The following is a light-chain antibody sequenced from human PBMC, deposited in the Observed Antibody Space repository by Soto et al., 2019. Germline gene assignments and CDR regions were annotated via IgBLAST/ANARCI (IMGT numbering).Light chain of an antibody. CDR3: QQSYSTPQS. J-gene: IGKJ1*01. Sequence: DIQMTQSPSSLSASVGDRVTITCRASQSISSYLNWYQQKPGKAPKLLIYAASSLQSGVPSRFSGSGSGTDFTLTISSLQPEDFATYYCQQSYSTPQSFGRGIKVEIK. CDR1: QSISSY. V-gene: IGKV1-39*01. CDR2: AAS.